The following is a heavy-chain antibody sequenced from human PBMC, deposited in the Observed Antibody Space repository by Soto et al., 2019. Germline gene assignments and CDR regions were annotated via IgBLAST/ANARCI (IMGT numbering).Heavy chain of an antibody. CDR3: SRQASDFWSGKPQYYMDV. V-gene: IGHV3-73*01. CDR1: GFTFSGSA. D-gene: IGHD3-3*01. J-gene: IGHJ6*03. CDR2: IRSKPNNYAT. Sequence: EVQLVESGGGLVQPGGSLKLSCAASGFTFSGSAMHWVRQASGKGLEWVGRIRSKPNNYATAYGASVKGRFTISRDDSKNTAYLQMNSQNTEETAVYYCSRQASDFWSGKPQYYMDVWGKGTTVTVSS.